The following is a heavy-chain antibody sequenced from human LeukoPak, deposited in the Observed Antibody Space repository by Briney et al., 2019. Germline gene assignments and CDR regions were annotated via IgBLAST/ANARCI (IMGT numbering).Heavy chain of an antibody. CDR1: GYTFTSYG. D-gene: IGHD3-9*01. CDR2: ISAYNGNT. J-gene: IGHJ3*02. Sequence: ASVKVSCKASGYTFTSYGISWVRQAPGQGLEWMGWISAYNGNTNYAQKLQGRVTMTTDTSTSTAYMELRSLRSDDTAVYYCARAPRYFDWLSPHAFDIWGQGTMVTVSS. V-gene: IGHV1-18*01. CDR3: ARAPRYFDWLSPHAFDI.